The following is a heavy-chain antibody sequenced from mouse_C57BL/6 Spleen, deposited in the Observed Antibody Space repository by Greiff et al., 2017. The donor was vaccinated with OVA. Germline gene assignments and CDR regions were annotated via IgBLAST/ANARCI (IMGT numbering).Heavy chain of an antibody. CDR1: GFTFSDYG. D-gene: IGHD1-1*01. CDR3: ARGDGHCFDY. Sequence: EVQLVESGGGLVKPGGSLKLSCAASGFTFSDYGMSWVRQAPEKGLEWVAYISSGGSTTYYADTVKGRFTISRDNAKNTLFLQMTSLRSEDTAMYYCARGDGHCFDYWGQGTTLTVSA. J-gene: IGHJ2*01. V-gene: IGHV5-17*01. CDR2: ISSGGSTT.